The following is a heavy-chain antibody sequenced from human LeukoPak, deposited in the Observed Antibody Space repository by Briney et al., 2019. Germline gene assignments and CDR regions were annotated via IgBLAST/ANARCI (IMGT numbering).Heavy chain of an antibody. J-gene: IGHJ6*03. Sequence: GGSLRLSCGAPGITFSDYYMSWIRQAPGKGLEWVAVISYDGSNEYYADSVKGRFTISRDNSKNTLFLQMNSLRPEDTAVYYCARDVRTKAGRPSETDYYYYTDVWGKGTTVTVSS. CDR3: ARDVRTKAGRPSETDYYYYTDV. D-gene: IGHD6-6*01. V-gene: IGHV3-30-3*01. CDR2: ISYDGSNE. CDR1: GITFSDYY.